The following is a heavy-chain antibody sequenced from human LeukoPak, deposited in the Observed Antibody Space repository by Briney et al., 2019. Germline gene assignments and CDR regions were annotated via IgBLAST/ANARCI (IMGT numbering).Heavy chain of an antibody. V-gene: IGHV4-38-2*01. J-gene: IGHJ4*02. CDR3: ARTMDSSSYSPYDY. Sequence: GSLRLSCAASGFTFSNAWMSWVRQAPGKGLEWIGTTYHSGRTYYNASLKSRVKISVDTSKNQFSLDLTSVTAADTAVYYCARTMDSSSYSPYDYWGQGTLVTVSS. D-gene: IGHD6-19*01. CDR2: TYHSGRT. CDR1: GFTFSNAW.